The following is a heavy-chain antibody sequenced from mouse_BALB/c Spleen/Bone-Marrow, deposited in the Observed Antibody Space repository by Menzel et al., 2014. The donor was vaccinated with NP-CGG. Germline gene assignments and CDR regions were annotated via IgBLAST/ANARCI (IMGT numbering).Heavy chain of an antibody. V-gene: IGHV1-82*01. D-gene: IGHD1-1*01. Sequence: QVQLQQSGPELVKPGASVKISCKASGYAFNSSWMNWVKQRPGQGLEWIGRIYPGDGDTNYNGKFKGKATLTADKSSSTAYMQLSSLTSVDSAVYFCARDYYGSSYDYWGQGTTLTVSS. CDR3: ARDYYGSSYDY. CDR2: IYPGDGDT. J-gene: IGHJ2*01. CDR1: GYAFNSSW.